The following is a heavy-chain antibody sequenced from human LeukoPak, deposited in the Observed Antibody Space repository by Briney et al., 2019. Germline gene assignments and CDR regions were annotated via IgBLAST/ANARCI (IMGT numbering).Heavy chain of an antibody. J-gene: IGHJ4*02. CDR2: INHSGST. V-gene: IGHV4-34*01. CDR3: ARRNAAGKTTFGVALGYFDY. CDR1: GGSFSGYY. D-gene: IGHD3-3*01. Sequence: PSETLSLTCAVYGGSFSGYYWSWIRQPPGKGLEWIGEINHSGSTNYNPSLKSRVTISVDTSKNQFSLKLSSVTAADTAVYYCARRNAAGKTTFGVALGYFDYWGQGTLVTVSS.